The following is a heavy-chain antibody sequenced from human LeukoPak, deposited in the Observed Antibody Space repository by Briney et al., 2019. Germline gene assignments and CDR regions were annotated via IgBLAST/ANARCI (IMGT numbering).Heavy chain of an antibody. Sequence: GGSLRLSCTASGFTFSSYEVNWVRQAPGKGLEWVSYISISGSIIYYADSVKGRFTISRDNAKNSLYLQMNSLRAEDTAVYYCASPTDLSDYWGQGTLVTVSS. D-gene: IGHD1-14*01. J-gene: IGHJ4*02. CDR2: ISISGSII. V-gene: IGHV3-48*03. CDR1: GFTFSSYE. CDR3: ASPTDLSDY.